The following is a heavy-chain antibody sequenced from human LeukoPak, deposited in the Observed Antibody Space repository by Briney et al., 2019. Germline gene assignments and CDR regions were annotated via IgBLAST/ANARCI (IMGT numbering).Heavy chain of an antibody. CDR3: VGIKEWTHFDY. Sequence: PSETLSLTCGVSGESLDGHYWSWIRQPPGKGLEWIGEISHGGSIDFKPSLKSRVTISIDTSKKQFSLKVRSVTAADTAVYYCVGIKEWTHFDYWGQGILVSVST. J-gene: IGHJ4*02. V-gene: IGHV4-34*01. CDR2: ISHGGSI. D-gene: IGHD3/OR15-3a*01. CDR1: GESLDGHY.